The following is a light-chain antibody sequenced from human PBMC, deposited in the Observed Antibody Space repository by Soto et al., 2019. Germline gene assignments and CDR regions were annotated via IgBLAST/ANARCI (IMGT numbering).Light chain of an antibody. J-gene: IGLJ3*02. V-gene: IGLV7-46*01. CDR2: DTS. Sequence: QAVVTQETSMSVSPGGTGTLTCGSSTGTVTSGHYPYWFQQKPGQAPRTLIYDTSNKQSWTPARFSGSLLGGTAALTLSGAQPEDEADYYCLLPYSDAWVFGGGTKLTVL. CDR1: TGTVTSGHY. CDR3: LLPYSDAWV.